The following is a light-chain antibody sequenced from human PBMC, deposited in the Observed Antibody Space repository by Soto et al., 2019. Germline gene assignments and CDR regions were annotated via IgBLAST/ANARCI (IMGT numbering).Light chain of an antibody. CDR2: DNN. CDR3: GTWDSSLSAGV. CDR1: SSNIGNNY. Sequence: QSVLTQPPSVSAAPGQKVTIYCSGSSSNIGNNYVFWYQQLPGTAPKLLIYDNNKRPSGIPDRFSGSKSGTSATLGVTGLQTGDEADYYCGTWDSSLSAGVFGAGTKLTVL. V-gene: IGLV1-51*01. J-gene: IGLJ3*02.